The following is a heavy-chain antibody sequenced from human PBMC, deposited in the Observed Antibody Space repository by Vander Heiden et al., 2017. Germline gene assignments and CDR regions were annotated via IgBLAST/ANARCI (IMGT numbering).Heavy chain of an antibody. J-gene: IGHJ3*02. CDR1: GSTFSSSG. CDR2: ISYGGNSK. CDR3: AKAKWLRRIVDAFDI. Sequence: QVQLVESGGGVVQPGRSLRLSCAASGSTFSSSGMHWVRQAPGKGLEWVAVISYGGNSKYYADSVKGRFTISRDNSKNTLYLQMNSLRAEDTAVYYCAKAKWLRRIVDAFDIWGQGTMVTVSS. D-gene: IGHD3-22*01. V-gene: IGHV3-30*18.